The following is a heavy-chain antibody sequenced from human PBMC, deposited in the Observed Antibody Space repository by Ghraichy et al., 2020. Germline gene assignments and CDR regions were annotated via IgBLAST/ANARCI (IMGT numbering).Heavy chain of an antibody. D-gene: IGHD4-17*01. CDR2: ISGSGGTT. J-gene: IGHJ6*02. V-gene: IGHV3-23*01. CDR1: GFTFGNYA. CDR3: AKSLYGGMVV. Sequence: GGSLRLSCAASGFTFGNYAMTWVRQAPGKGLECVSGISGSGGTTYYAGSVKGRFTISRDNSKNTVFLQMNSLRAEDMAVYYCAKSLYGGMVVWGQGTTVTVSS.